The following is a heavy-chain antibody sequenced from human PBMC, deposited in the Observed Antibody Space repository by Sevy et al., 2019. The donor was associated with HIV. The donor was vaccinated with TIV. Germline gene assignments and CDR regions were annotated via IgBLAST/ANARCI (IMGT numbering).Heavy chain of an antibody. V-gene: IGHV3-21*01. CDR3: AREALYYYDSERHYDDAFDM. Sequence: GGSLRLSCAASGFTFSSYSMNWVRQAPGKGLEWVSSISSSSSYIYYADSVKGRFTISRDNAKNSLYLQLSSLRAEDTAMYFCAREALYYYDSERHYDDAFDMWGPGTMVTVSS. D-gene: IGHD3-22*01. CDR1: GFTFSSYS. CDR2: ISSSSSYI. J-gene: IGHJ3*02.